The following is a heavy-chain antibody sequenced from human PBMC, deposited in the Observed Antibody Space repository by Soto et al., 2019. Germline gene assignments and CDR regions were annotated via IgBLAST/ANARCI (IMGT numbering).Heavy chain of an antibody. CDR3: ARDPIAASY. V-gene: IGHV4-59*01. Sequence: SETLSLTCTVSGGSISSYYWSWIRQPPGKGLEWIGYIYYSGSTNYNPSLKSRVTIPVDTSKNQFSLKLSSVTAADTAVYYCARDPIAASYWGQGTLVTVSS. CDR1: GGSISSYY. CDR2: IYYSGST. J-gene: IGHJ4*02. D-gene: IGHD6-6*01.